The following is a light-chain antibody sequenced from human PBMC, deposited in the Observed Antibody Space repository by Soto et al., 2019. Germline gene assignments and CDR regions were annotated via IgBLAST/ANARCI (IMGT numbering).Light chain of an antibody. V-gene: IGKV3-15*01. CDR3: QQYHTWPIT. CDR2: GAS. CDR1: QGVSRK. Sequence: DIVMTQSPATLYVAPGERVTFSCRASQGVSRKLAWYQHKPGQAPRRLISGASTGATGIPARFSGSGSGTEFTLTISSLQSEDCAIYYCQQYHTWPITFGGGTKVEIK. J-gene: IGKJ4*01.